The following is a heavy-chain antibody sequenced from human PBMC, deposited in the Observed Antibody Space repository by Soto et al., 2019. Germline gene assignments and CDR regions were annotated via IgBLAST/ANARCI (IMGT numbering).Heavy chain of an antibody. CDR3: ERSGSKYGANALDI. Sequence: KISETLSLTCTVSGGSIIGYYWNWIRQPPGKGLEYIGHIYYIGTTNYNPSPKSRATISVGTSKNQFSLKLTSVTAADTAVYFCERSGSKYGANALDIWDPGTMVTVS. CDR2: IYYIGTT. J-gene: IGHJ3*02. V-gene: IGHV4-59*01. CDR1: GGSIIGYY. D-gene: IGHD5-18*01.